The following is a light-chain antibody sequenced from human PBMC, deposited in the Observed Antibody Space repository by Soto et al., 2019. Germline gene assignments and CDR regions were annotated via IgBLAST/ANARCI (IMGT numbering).Light chain of an antibody. J-gene: IGLJ2*01. Sequence: QSVLTQSASVSGSPGQSITISCTGTSSDVGGYNYVSWYQQHPGKAPKLMIYDVSNRPSGVSNRFSGSKSGNTASLTISGLQAEDEADYYCSSYTSSSTVFGGGTKVTVL. CDR2: DVS. V-gene: IGLV2-14*01. CDR3: SSYTSSSTV. CDR1: SSDVGGYNY.